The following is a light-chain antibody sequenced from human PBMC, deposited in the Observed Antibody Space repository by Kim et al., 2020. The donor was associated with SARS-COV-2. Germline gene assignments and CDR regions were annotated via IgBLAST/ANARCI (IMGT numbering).Light chain of an antibody. CDR1: HSVSSSY. CDR2: GAS. Sequence: LSPGDRATLTGRGSHSVSSSYLAWYQQKPGQAPRLLIYGASSRATGIPDRFSGSGSGTDFPLTISRLEPEEFAVYYCQQYGSSPGTFGQGTKLEI. V-gene: IGKV3-20*01. J-gene: IGKJ2*01. CDR3: QQYGSSPGT.